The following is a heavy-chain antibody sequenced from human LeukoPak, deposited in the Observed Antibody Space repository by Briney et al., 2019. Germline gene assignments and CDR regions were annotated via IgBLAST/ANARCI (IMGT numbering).Heavy chain of an antibody. J-gene: IGHJ5*02. CDR1: GGTFSGYA. CDR3: AEVPAALSNWFDP. Sequence: SVKVSCKASGGTFSGYAISWVRQAPGQGLEWMGVIIPIFGSANYAQKFQGRVTITADDSTSTAYMELRSLRSEDTAVYYCAEVPAALSNWFDPWGQGTLVTVSS. CDR2: IIPIFGSA. V-gene: IGHV1-69*13. D-gene: IGHD2-2*01.